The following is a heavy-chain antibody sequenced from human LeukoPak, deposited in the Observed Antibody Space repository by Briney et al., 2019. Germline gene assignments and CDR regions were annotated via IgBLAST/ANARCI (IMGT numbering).Heavy chain of an antibody. CDR2: INPKSGGT. CDR1: GYTFTGYY. CDR3: AKARSGSGSYGKYYFDY. D-gene: IGHD3-10*01. Sequence: ASVKVSCKASGYTFTGYYMHWVRQAPGQGLEWMGWINPKSGGTNYAQKFQGRVTMTRDTSISTAYMELSRLRSDDTAVYYCAKARSGSGSYGKYYFDYWGQGTLVTVSS. V-gene: IGHV1-2*02. J-gene: IGHJ4*02.